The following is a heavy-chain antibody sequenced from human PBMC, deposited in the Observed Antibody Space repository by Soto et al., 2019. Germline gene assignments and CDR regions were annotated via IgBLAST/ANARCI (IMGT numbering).Heavy chain of an antibody. Sequence: QVQLQQWGDGLLKPSETLSLTCAVYGGSFSSYYWNWIRQSPGKGLEWIGDINRIGSANYNPSMTVRVTMSVDSSKNQFSLRLTSVTAADTAMYYCARGGVDMIRGITGKRTWLDPWGLGTLVIVS. CDR3: ARGGVDMIRGITGKRTWLDP. J-gene: IGHJ5*02. D-gene: IGHD3-10*01. CDR2: INRIGSA. CDR1: GGSFSSYY. V-gene: IGHV4-34*01.